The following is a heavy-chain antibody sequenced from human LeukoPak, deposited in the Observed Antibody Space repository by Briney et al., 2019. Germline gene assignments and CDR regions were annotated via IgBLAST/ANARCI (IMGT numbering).Heavy chain of an antibody. J-gene: IGHJ6*02. CDR2: IWYDGTNE. V-gene: IGHV3-33*08. D-gene: IGHD2-21*02. Sequence: QPGGSLRLSCTASGFTSSGYAMTRVRQAPGKGLEWVAVIWYDGTNENYVDSVKGRFTISRDNSKNMLYLQMNSLRAEDTAVYYCASSLKFGDFHYYYGMDVWGQGTTVTVSS. CDR3: ASSLKFGDFHYYYGMDV. CDR1: GFTSSGYA.